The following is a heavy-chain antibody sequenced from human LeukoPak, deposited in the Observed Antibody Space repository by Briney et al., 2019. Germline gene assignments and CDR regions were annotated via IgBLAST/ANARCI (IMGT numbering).Heavy chain of an antibody. V-gene: IGHV3-48*03. J-gene: IGHJ4*02. CDR2: ISSSGSTI. D-gene: IGHD1-26*01. CDR3: VRGWSDSGSYPFDY. CDR1: GFTFSSYE. Sequence: PGGSLRLSCAASGFTFSSYEMNWVRQAPGKGLEWVSYISSSGSTIYYADSVKGRFTISRDNAKNSLYLQMNSLRAEDTAVYYCVRGWSDSGSYPFDYWGQGTLVIVSS.